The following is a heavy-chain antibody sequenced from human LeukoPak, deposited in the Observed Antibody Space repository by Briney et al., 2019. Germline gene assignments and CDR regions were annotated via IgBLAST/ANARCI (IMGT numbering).Heavy chain of an antibody. CDR1: GGSISSYY. V-gene: IGHV4-59*08. CDR2: IYYSGST. Sequence: SETLSLTCTVSGGSISSYYWSWVRQPPGKGLEWIGYIYYSGSTNYNPSLKSRVTISVDTSKNQFSLKLSSVTAADTAVYYCARMRWAVDYWGQGTLVTVSS. CDR3: ARMRWAVDY. J-gene: IGHJ4*02. D-gene: IGHD1-26*01.